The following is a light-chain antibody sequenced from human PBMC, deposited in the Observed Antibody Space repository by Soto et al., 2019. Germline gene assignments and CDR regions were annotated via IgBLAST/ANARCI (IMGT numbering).Light chain of an antibody. CDR2: AAS. CDR1: QNIGRD. J-gene: IGKJ5*01. CDR3: PQSYNTGFT. Sequence: DIQMTQAPSSLSASVGDRVTITCRASQNIGRDLNWYQHEPGKAPKLLISAASKLQSGVPSRFSGSGSGTDFTLTISSLQPEDFATYFCPQSYNTGFTFGQGTRMEIK. V-gene: IGKV1-39*01.